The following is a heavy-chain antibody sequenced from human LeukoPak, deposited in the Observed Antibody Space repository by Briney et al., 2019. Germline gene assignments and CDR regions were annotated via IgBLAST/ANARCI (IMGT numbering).Heavy chain of an antibody. CDR3: ARVGGWLHYDY. CDR1: GFTFSDYA. D-gene: IGHD6-19*01. V-gene: IGHV3-30*04. CDR2: ISYHDGSSK. J-gene: IGHJ4*02. Sequence: GRSLRLSCAASGFTFSDYALHWVRQAPGKGLEWVAVISYHDGSSKYYADSVKGRFTISRDNSRNTLYLQMNSLRAEDTAVYYCARVGGWLHYDYWGQGTLVTVSS.